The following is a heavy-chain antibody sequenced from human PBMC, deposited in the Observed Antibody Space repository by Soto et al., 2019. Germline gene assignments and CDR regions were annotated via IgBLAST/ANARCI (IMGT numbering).Heavy chain of an antibody. D-gene: IGHD3-9*01. CDR1: GYTLTELS. Sequence: ASVKVSCKVSGYTLTELSMHWVRQAPGKGLEWMGGFDPEDGETIYAQKFQGRVTMTEDTSTDTAYMELSSPRSEDTAVYYCATLVVVRYFDCLPVYDYWGQGTLVTVSS. CDR3: ATLVVVRYFDCLPVYDY. V-gene: IGHV1-24*01. CDR2: FDPEDGET. J-gene: IGHJ4*02.